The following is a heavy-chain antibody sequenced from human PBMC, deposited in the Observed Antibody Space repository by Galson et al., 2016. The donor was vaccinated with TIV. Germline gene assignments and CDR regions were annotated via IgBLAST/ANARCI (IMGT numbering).Heavy chain of an antibody. V-gene: IGHV1-18*01. CDR2: ISGYNDNT. Sequence: SVKVSCKASGYTFTNYGINWVRQAPGQGLDWMGWISGYNDNTIYAQRLQGRVTVTTDTSTSTVYMELRSLRSDDTAVYYCARGASPLAPNPCDYWGPGTPVTVSS. CDR1: GYTFTNYG. CDR3: ARGASPLAPNPCDY. J-gene: IGHJ4*02.